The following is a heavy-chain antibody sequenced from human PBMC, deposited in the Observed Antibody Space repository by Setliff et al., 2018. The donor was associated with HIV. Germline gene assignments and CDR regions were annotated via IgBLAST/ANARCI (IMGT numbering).Heavy chain of an antibody. V-gene: IGHV1-69-2*01. CDR3: ATRLLSLSPDH. CDR2: VDPEDGKT. J-gene: IGHJ4*02. Sequence: GASVKVSCKTSGYTFTDYFLHWVRQAPGQGLEWMGRVDPEDGKTMYSRKFQGRISITADTSTDTAYMELSSLRFDDTAIYYCATRLLSLSPDHWGQGTLVTVSS. CDR1: GYTFTDYF.